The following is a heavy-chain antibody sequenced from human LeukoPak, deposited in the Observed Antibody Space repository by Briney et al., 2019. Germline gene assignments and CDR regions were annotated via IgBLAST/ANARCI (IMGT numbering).Heavy chain of an antibody. D-gene: IGHD3-16*01. CDR1: GGSFSGYY. J-gene: IGHJ4*02. CDR3: ARGWGLAMYYFGY. CDR2: INHSGST. Sequence: SSETLSLTCAVYGGSFSGYYWSWIRQPPGKGLEWIGEINHSGSTNYNPSLKSRVTISVDTSKNQFSLKLSSVTAADTAVYYCARGWGLAMYYFGYWGQGTLVTVSS. V-gene: IGHV4-34*01.